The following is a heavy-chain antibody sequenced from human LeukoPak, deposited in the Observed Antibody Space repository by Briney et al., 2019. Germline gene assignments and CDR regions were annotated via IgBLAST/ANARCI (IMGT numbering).Heavy chain of an antibody. Sequence: SETLSHPCTVSGGSISSYYWSWVRQPPGKGLEGIGYIYYSGSTNYNPSLKSRVSMSIDKSKNQVSLKLSSVTAADTAVYYCARHTYSSSWYSVAFDTWGHRAPATVSS. D-gene: IGHD6-13*01. J-gene: IGHJ3*02. CDR1: GGSISSYY. CDR3: ARHTYSSSWYSVAFDT. CDR2: IYYSGST. V-gene: IGHV4-59*08.